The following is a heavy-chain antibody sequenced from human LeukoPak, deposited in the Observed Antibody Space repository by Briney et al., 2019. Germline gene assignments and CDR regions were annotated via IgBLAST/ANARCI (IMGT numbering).Heavy chain of an antibody. Sequence: GGSLRLSCAASGFTFSSYGMHWVRQAPGKGLEWVAFKQNDGSTTFYADSVKGRFTISRDNAKNSLYLQMNSLRAEDTALYHCAKYYSYGQDDAFDIWGQGTMVTVSS. D-gene: IGHD5-18*01. J-gene: IGHJ3*02. CDR1: GFTFSSYG. V-gene: IGHV3-30*02. CDR3: AKYYSYGQDDAFDI. CDR2: KQNDGSTT.